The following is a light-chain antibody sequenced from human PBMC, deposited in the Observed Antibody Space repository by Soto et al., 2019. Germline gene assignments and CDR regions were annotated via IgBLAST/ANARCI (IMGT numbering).Light chain of an antibody. V-gene: IGLV2-14*01. Sequence: QSALTQPASVSGSPGQSITISCTGTSSDVGGYNYVSWFQQHPGKAPKVMIYDVSNRHSGVSNRFSGSKSGNTASLTISGLQAEDEADYYCSSYTSSITKVFGGGTKLTVL. CDR1: SSDVGGYNY. J-gene: IGLJ3*02. CDR2: DVS. CDR3: SSYTSSITKV.